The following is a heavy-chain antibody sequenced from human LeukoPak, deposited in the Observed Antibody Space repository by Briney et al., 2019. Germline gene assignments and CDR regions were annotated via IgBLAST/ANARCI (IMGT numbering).Heavy chain of an antibody. V-gene: IGHV4-61*01. J-gene: IGHJ5*02. Sequence: SETLSLTCTVSGGSVSIGSYFWRWIRQPPGEGLEWIGYIYYSGSTNYNPSLKSRVTISVDTSNNQFSLKLSSVTAADTAVYYCARGRGVIGYDSQSWFDPWGQGTLVTLSS. CDR3: ARGRGVIGYDSQSWFDP. CDR1: GGSVSIGSYF. CDR2: IYYSGST. D-gene: IGHD5-12*01.